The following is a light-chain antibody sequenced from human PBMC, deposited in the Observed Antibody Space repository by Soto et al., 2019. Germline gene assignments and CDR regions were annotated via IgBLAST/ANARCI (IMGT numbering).Light chain of an antibody. CDR3: QQYGSSPRT. CDR2: GAS. V-gene: IGKV3-20*01. CDR1: QSVRSY. Sequence: IVLTQSPATLSLFPGERATLSCRASQSVRSYLAWYQQKPGQAPRLLIYGASSRATGIPDRFSGSGSGTDFTLTITRLEPEDFAVYYCQQYGSSPRTFGQGTRLEIK. J-gene: IGKJ5*01.